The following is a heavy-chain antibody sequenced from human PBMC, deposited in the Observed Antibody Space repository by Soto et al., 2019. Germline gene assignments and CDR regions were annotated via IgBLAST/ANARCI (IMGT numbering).Heavy chain of an antibody. CDR2: ISGSGGTT. D-gene: IGHD3-22*01. J-gene: IGHJ4*02. Sequence: GGSLRLSCAASGFTFSKYALSWVRQAPGKGLEWVSAISGSGGTTHYADSVKGRVTISRDNSKDTVFLQMNSLRAEDTAVYSCAKYYYDRSGSPLAFDYWGQGTLVTVSS. CDR1: GFTFSKYA. CDR3: AKYYYDRSGSPLAFDY. V-gene: IGHV3-23*01.